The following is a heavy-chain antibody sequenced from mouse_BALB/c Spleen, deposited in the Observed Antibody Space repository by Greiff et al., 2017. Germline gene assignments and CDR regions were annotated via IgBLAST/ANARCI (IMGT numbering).Heavy chain of an antibody. CDR3: ARSGGLRRGGLDY. J-gene: IGHJ2*01. CDR2: ISSGSSTI. Sequence: EVKVEESGGGLVQPGGSRKLSCAASGFTFSSFGMHWVRQAPEKGLEWVAYISSGSSTIYYADTVKGRFTISRDNPKNTLFLQMTSLRSEDTAMYYCARSGGLRRGGLDYWGQGTTLTVSS. CDR1: GFTFSSFG. V-gene: IGHV5-17*02. D-gene: IGHD2-4*01.